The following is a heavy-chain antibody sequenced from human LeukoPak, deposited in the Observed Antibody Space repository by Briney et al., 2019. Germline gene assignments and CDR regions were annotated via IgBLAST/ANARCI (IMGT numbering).Heavy chain of an antibody. CDR3: TRHNGDYCSGGSCYWNGVDY. D-gene: IGHD2-15*01. V-gene: IGHV3-73*01. CDR2: IRSKANSFAT. J-gene: IGHJ4*02. Sequence: GGSLRLSCAVSGLILSGSAMLWVRQACGKGREGVGRIRSKANSFATAYAASVKGRFIISRDDSKNTAYLQMNSLKTEDTAVYYCTRHNGDYCSGGSCYWNGVDYWGQGTLVTVSS. CDR1: GLILSGSA.